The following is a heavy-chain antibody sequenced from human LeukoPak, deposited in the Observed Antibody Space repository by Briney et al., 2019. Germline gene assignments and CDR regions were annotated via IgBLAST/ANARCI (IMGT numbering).Heavy chain of an antibody. D-gene: IGHD1-26*01. Sequence: PGGSLRLSCAASGFTFSSYSMNWVRQAPGKGLEGVSSISSSSSYIYYADSVNGRFTISRDNAKKSLYLQMNSLRAEDTAVYYCARDPYSGRYGDYYYYYMDVWGKGTTVTISS. CDR2: ISSSSSYI. V-gene: IGHV3-21*01. CDR3: ARDPYSGRYGDYYYYYMDV. CDR1: GFTFSSYS. J-gene: IGHJ6*03.